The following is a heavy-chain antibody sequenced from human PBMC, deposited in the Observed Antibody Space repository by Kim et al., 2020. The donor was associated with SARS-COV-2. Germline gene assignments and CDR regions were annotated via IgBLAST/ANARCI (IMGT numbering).Heavy chain of an antibody. V-gene: IGHV4-34*01. CDR3: ARGVPATARCAFDI. D-gene: IGHD2-2*01. CDR1: GGSFSGYY. CDR2: INHSGST. J-gene: IGHJ3*02. Sequence: SETLSLTCAVYGGSFSGYYWSWIRQPPGKGLEWIGEINHSGSTNYNPSLKSRVTISVDTSKNQFSLKLSSVTAADTAVYYCARGVPATARCAFDIWGQGTMVTVSS.